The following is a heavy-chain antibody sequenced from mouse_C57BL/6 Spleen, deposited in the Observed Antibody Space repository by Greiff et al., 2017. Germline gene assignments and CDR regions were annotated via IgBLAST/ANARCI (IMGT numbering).Heavy chain of an antibody. Sequence: VQLQQSGAELVRPGASVKLSCTASGFNIKDYYMHWVKQRPEQGLEWIGRIDPEDGDTEYAPKFQGKATMTVDTSSHTAYLQLGSLTSEDSAVYYCTPTVDFDYWGQGTTLTVSS. V-gene: IGHV14-1*01. D-gene: IGHD1-1*01. CDR1: GFNIKDYY. CDR3: TPTVDFDY. J-gene: IGHJ2*01. CDR2: IDPEDGDT.